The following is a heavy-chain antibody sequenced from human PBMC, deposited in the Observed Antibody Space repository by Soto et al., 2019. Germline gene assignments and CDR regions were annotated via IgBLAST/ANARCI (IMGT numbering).Heavy chain of an antibody. Sequence: SETLSLTCAVSGGSISSSNWWSWVRQPPGKGLEWIGEISQSGSTNYNPSLKSRVTISVDKSKNQFSLKLTSVTAADTAVYYCAKKVPAAIRVYYFYGLEVWGQGTTVTVSS. V-gene: IGHV4-4*02. CDR1: GGSISSSNW. CDR2: ISQSGST. CDR3: AKKVPAAIRVYYFYGLEV. D-gene: IGHD2-2*01. J-gene: IGHJ6*02.